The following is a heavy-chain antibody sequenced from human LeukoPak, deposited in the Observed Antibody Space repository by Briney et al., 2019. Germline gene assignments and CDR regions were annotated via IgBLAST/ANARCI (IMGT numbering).Heavy chain of an antibody. D-gene: IGHD1-26*01. V-gene: IGHV3-23*01. J-gene: IGHJ4*02. CDR3: ARDGRSGNFDK. CDR2: ISFSGAST. Sequence: GGSLRLSCVASGFTFSNYGMSWVRQAPGKGLEWVSRISFSGASTYYADSVRGRFTISRDKSKNTLFLQMNSLRAEDTAVYYCARDGRSGNFDKWGQGTLVSVSS. CDR1: GFTFSNYG.